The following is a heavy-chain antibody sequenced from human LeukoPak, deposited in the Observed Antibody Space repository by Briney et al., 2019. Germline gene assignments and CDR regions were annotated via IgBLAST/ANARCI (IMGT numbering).Heavy chain of an antibody. D-gene: IGHD3-22*01. CDR1: GGSFSGYY. CDR2: INHSGST. V-gene: IGHV4-34*01. CDR3: ARGGYYDSSGYYLHAEFDY. J-gene: IGHJ4*02. Sequence: SETLSLTCAVYGGSFSGYYWSWIRQPPGKGLEWIGEINHSGSTNYNPSLKSRDTISVDTSKNQFSLKLSSVTAADTDVYYCARGGYYDSSGYYLHAEFDYWGQGTLVTVSS.